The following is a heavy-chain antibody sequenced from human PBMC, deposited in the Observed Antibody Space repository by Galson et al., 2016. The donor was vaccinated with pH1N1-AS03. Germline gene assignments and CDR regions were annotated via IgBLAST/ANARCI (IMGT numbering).Heavy chain of an antibody. Sequence: SVKVSCKASGYTFTSYGISWVRQAPGQGLEWMGWVSGYDGGTNYAENMEGRVTMTADTSTGTAYMELRSLRSEDTAVYFCARDAAYYYGMDVWGQGTTVIVS. J-gene: IGHJ6*02. CDR2: VSGYDGGT. CDR3: ARDAAYYYGMDV. CDR1: GYTFTSYG. V-gene: IGHV1-18*04. D-gene: IGHD6-25*01.